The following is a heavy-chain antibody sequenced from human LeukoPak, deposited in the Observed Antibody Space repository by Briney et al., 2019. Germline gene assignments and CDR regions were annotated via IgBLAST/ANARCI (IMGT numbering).Heavy chain of an antibody. CDR2: INPNSGGT. D-gene: IGHD6-13*01. CDR3: ASVMGGSLAAAGT. V-gene: IGHV1-2*02. CDR1: GYTFTSYY. J-gene: IGHJ5*02. Sequence: ASVKVSCKASGYTFTSYYIHWVRQAPGQGLEWMGWINPNSGGTNFAQKFQGRVTMTRDTSITTAYMELSSLRSEDTAVYYCASVMGGSLAAAGTWGQGTLVTVSS.